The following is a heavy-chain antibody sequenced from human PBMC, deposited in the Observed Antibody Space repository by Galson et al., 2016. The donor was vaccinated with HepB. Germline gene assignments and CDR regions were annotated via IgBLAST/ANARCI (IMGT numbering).Heavy chain of an antibody. CDR2: ISSSGTTI. D-gene: IGHD3-22*01. CDR3: ARVAYYFDSNGSYTPYYLDY. J-gene: IGHJ4*02. CDR1: GLTFSDYY. Sequence: SLRLSCAASGLTFSDYYMSWIRQAPGKGLEWVSYISSSGTTIHYADSVKGRFTISRDNAENSLYLQMNSLRAEDTAVYYCARVAYYFDSNGSYTPYYLDYWGQGTLVTVSS. V-gene: IGHV3-11*01.